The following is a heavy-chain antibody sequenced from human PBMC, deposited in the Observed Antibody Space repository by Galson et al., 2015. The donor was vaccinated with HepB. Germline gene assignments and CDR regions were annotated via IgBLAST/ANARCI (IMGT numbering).Heavy chain of an antibody. D-gene: IGHD5-24*01. V-gene: IGHV3-64D*06. CDR1: GFTFSSYA. CDR3: VKDRSYVEMATIFEC. J-gene: IGHJ4*02. CDR2: ISSNGGST. Sequence: SLRLSCAASGFTFSSYAMHWVRQAPGKGLEYASAISSNGGSTYYADSVKGRFTISRDNSKNTLYLQMSSLRAEDTAVYYCVKDRSYVEMATIFECWGKGTLVTVSS.